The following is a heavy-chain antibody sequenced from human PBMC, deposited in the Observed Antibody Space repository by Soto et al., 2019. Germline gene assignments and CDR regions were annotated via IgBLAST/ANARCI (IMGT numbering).Heavy chain of an antibody. CDR1: GFTFSSYG. V-gene: IGHV3-33*01. Sequence: QVQLVESGGGVVQPGRSLRLSCAASGFTFSSYGMHWVRQAPGKGLEWVAVIWYDGSNKYYADSVKGRFTISRDNSKNTLYLQMNSLRAEDTAVYYCARDGFDILTGYYYYYYYMDVGGKETTVTVSS. D-gene: IGHD3-9*01. J-gene: IGHJ6*03. CDR3: ARDGFDILTGYYYYYYYMDV. CDR2: IWYDGSNK.